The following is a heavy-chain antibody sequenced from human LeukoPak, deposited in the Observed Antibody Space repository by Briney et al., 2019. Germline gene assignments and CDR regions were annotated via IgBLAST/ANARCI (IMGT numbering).Heavy chain of an antibody. D-gene: IGHD3-10*01. CDR1: GGTFSSYA. CDR2: IIPIFGTA. CDR3: ARGEVEVRGVLIVGWFDP. V-gene: IGHV1-69*05. J-gene: IGHJ5*02. Sequence: SVKVSCKASGGTFSSYAISWVRQAPGQGLEWMGGIIPIFGTANYAQKFQGRVTITTDESTSTAYMELSSLRSEDTAVYYCARGEVEVRGVLIVGWFDPWGQGTLVTVSS.